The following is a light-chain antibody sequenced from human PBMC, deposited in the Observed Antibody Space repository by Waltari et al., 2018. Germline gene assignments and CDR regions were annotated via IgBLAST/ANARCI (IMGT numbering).Light chain of an antibody. CDR1: SSDVGFYNY. CDR3: SSYTSSSTLV. V-gene: IGLV2-14*01. Sequence: QSALTQPASVSGSPGQSITISCTGASSDVGFYNYVSWYQQHPGKVPKLMIYEVSNRPSGVSNRFSGSKSGNTASRTISGLQAEDEADYYCSSYTSSSTLVFGTGTKVTVL. CDR2: EVS. J-gene: IGLJ1*01.